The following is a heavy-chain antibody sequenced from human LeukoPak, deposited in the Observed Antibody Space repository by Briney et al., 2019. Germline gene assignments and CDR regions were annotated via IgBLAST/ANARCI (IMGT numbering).Heavy chain of an antibody. D-gene: IGHD6-13*01. Sequence: SETLPLTCTVSGGSVSSGSYYWSWIRQPPGKGLEWIGYIYYSGSTNYNPSLKSRVTISVDTSKNQFSLKLSSVTAADTAVYYCASYSSRYYYYGMDVWGQGTTVTVSS. CDR3: ASYSSRYYYYGMDV. J-gene: IGHJ6*02. V-gene: IGHV4-61*01. CDR1: GGSVSSGSYY. CDR2: IYYSGST.